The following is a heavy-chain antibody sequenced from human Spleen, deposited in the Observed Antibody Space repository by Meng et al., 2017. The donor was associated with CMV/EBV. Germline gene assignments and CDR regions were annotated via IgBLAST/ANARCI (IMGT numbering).Heavy chain of an antibody. CDR3: ARIGGVVRSAFDI. Sequence: GSLRLSCAVSGGSIISSNWWSWVRQPPGRGLEWIGEIYQSGITNYKPSLKSRVSMLLNKSKNQFSLEVNSVNAADTALYYCARIGGVVRSAFDILGRGTMVTVSS. D-gene: IGHD2-8*02. CDR2: IYQSGIT. CDR1: GGSIISSNW. J-gene: IGHJ3*02. V-gene: IGHV4-4*02.